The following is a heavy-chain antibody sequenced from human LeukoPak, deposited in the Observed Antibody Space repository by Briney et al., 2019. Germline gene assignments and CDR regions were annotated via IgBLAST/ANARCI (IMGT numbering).Heavy chain of an antibody. CDR3: AREYSSGRSGDWFDP. J-gene: IGHJ5*02. CDR1: GGSISTYY. V-gene: IGHV4-59*01. Sequence: SETQSLTCTVSGGSISTYYWSWIRQPPGKGLEWIGYIYYSGSTNYNPSLKSRVTISVDTSKNQFSLKLSSVTAADTAVYYCAREYSSGRSGDWFDPWGQGTLVTVSS. D-gene: IGHD6-19*01. CDR2: IYYSGST.